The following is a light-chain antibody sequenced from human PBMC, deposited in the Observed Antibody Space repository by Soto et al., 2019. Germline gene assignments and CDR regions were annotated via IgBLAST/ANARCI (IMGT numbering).Light chain of an antibody. CDR1: QGVSSN. Sequence: EIVLTQSPGTLSLSPGERATLSCRASQGVSSNSLAWYQQKPGQAPRLLIYDASNRATGIPARFSGSGSGTDFTLTISSLEPEDFAVYYCQQRSNWPPLTFGGGTKVEIK. J-gene: IGKJ4*01. V-gene: IGKV3-11*01. CDR3: QQRSNWPPLT. CDR2: DAS.